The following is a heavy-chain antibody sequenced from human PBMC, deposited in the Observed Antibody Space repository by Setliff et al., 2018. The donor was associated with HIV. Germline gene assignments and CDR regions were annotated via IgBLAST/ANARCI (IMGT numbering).Heavy chain of an antibody. V-gene: IGHV4-61*01. J-gene: IGHJ4*02. Sequence: SETLSLTCTVSGGSVSSGSYYWSWIRQPPGKGLEWIGYIYYSGSTNYNPSLKSRVTISVDTSKNQFSLKLSSVTAADTAVYYCARGTYAYSSGWYVDYWGQGTLVTSPQ. D-gene: IGHD6-19*01. CDR2: IYYSGST. CDR3: ARGTYAYSSGWYVDY. CDR1: GGSVSSGSYY.